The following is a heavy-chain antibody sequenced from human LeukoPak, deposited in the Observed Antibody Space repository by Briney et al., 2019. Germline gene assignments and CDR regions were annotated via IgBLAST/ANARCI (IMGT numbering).Heavy chain of an antibody. J-gene: IGHJ3*02. D-gene: IGHD6-19*01. Sequence: ASVKVSCKASGYTFTGYYMHWVRQAPGQGLEWMGRINLNSGGTNYAQKFQGRVTMTRDTSISTAYMELCRLRSDDTAVYYCARGVSASSGWYFRDAFDIWGQGTMVTVSS. V-gene: IGHV1-2*06. CDR2: INLNSGGT. CDR1: GYTFTGYY. CDR3: ARGVSASSGWYFRDAFDI.